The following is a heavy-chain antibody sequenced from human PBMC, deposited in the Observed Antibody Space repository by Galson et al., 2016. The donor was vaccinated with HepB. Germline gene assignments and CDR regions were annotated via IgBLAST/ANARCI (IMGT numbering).Heavy chain of an antibody. V-gene: IGHV3-33*02. Sequence: SLRLSCAASTFTLSKYGMHWVRQAPGKGLEWVAVIWYDGTYKYYGESVKGRFTISRDDSTNTLFLQMNSLRVEDTAVYYCARDGLGSYDMDVWGQGTTVTVSS. D-gene: IGHD2-2*03. CDR3: ARDGLGSYDMDV. J-gene: IGHJ6*02. CDR2: IWYDGTYK. CDR1: TFTLSKYG.